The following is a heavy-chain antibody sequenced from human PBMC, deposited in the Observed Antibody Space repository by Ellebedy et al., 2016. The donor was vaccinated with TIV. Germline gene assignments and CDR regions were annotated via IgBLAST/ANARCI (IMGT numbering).Heavy chain of an antibody. D-gene: IGHD2-2*02. J-gene: IGHJ4*02. CDR1: GFTFSSYA. V-gene: IGHV3-64*04. CDR2: IVSNGDST. CDR3: ARVPHTEYYFDY. Sequence: PGGSLRLSCSASGFTFSSYAMHWVRQAPGKGLEYISAIVSNGDSTYYANSVKGRFTISRDNSKNTLYLQMNSLRAEDTAVYYCARVPHTEYYFDYWGQGTLVTVSS.